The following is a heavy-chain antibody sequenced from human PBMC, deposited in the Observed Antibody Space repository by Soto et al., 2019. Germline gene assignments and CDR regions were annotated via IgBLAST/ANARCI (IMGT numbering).Heavy chain of an antibody. V-gene: IGHV4-59*08. D-gene: IGHD2-15*01. J-gene: IGHJ3*02. CDR2: IYYNGIT. CDR3: ARHRVGCSGGSCKAFDI. CDR1: GGSISNYY. Sequence: SETLSLTCTVSGGSISNYYWSWIRQPPGKGLEWIAYIYYNGITNSNPSLKSRVTTSVDSSKNQFSLKLSSLTAADTAVYYCARHRVGCSGGSCKAFDIWGQGTMVTVSS.